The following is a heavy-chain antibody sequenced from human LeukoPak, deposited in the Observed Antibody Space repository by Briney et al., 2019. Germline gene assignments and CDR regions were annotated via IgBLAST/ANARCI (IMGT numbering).Heavy chain of an antibody. CDR2: INHSGST. J-gene: IGHJ4*02. CDR1: GGSFSGYY. CDR3: ARGYYDFWSGYFDY. Sequence: SETLSLTCAVYGGSFSGYYWSWVRQPPGKGLEWIGEINHSGSTNYNPSLKSRVTISVDTSNNQSSLKLSSVTAADTAVYYCARGYYDFWSGYFDYWGQGTLVTVSS. V-gene: IGHV4-34*01. D-gene: IGHD3-3*01.